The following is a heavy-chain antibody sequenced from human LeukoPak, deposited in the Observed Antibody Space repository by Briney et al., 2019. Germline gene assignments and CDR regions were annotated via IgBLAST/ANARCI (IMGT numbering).Heavy chain of an antibody. V-gene: IGHV4-59*01. J-gene: IGHJ4*02. CDR3: ARGRDNFDC. CDR2: IYNSGTT. Sequence: SETLSLTCTVSGGSISSYFWSWIRQPPGKGLEWIGYIYNSGTTNYNPSLKSRVTISVDTSNNQFSLKLSSVTAADTALYYCARGRDNFDCWGQGTLVTVSS. D-gene: IGHD2-15*01. CDR1: GGSISSYF.